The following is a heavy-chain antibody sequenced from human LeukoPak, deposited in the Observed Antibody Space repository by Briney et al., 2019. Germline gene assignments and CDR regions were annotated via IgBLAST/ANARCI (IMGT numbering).Heavy chain of an antibody. CDR3: AISPPFDLARSQWFDS. CDR2: IYSSGCT. D-gene: IGHD3-3*01. Sequence: SETLPFTCTVSGDFIINYFWCWIRQPPGKGLEWIGYIYSSGCTNYNPSLKSRVTISIDTSQNQFYLNLNSVSAADTAVYFCAISPPFDLARSQWFDSWGQGTLVTVSS. CDR1: GDFIINYF. J-gene: IGHJ5*01. V-gene: IGHV4-59*01.